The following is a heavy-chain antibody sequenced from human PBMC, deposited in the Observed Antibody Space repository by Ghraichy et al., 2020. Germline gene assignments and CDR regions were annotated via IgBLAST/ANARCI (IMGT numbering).Heavy chain of an antibody. D-gene: IGHD6-13*01. J-gene: IGHJ6*02. CDR2: ISGSGGST. CDR3: AKGKAAAVYYGMDV. V-gene: IGHV3-23*01. Sequence: LSLTCAASGFTFSSYAMSWVRQAPGKGLEWVSAISGSGGSTYYADSVKGRFTISRDNSKNTLYLQMNSLRAEDTAVYYCAKGKAAAVYYGMDVWGQGTTVTVSS. CDR1: GFTFSSYA.